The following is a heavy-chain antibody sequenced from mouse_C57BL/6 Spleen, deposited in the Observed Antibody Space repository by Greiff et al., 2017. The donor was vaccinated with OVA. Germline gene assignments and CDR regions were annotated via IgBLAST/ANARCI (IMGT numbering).Heavy chain of an antibody. V-gene: IGHV1-55*01. CDR1: GYTFTSYW. CDR3: ARWRSSLYYFDY. D-gene: IGHD1-1*01. J-gene: IGHJ2*01. CDR2: IYPGSGST. Sequence: QVQLQQPGAELVKPGASVKMSCKASGYTFTSYWITWVKQRPGQGLEWIGDIYPGSGSTNYNEKFKSKATLTVDTSSSTAYLQLSSLTSEDSAVCYCARWRSSLYYFDYWGQGTTLTVSS.